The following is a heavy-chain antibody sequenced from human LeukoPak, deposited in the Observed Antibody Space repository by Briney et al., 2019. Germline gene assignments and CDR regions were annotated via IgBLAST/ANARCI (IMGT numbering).Heavy chain of an antibody. D-gene: IGHD1-26*01. CDR1: GGSISSSSYY. J-gene: IGHJ1*01. CDR2: IYYSGST. Sequence: PSETLSLTCTVSGGSISSSSYYWAWIRQPPGKGLEWIGSIYYSGSTYYNPSLKSRVTISVDTSKNQISLKLGSVTAADTAVYYCARHDVAGATTDYFQHWGQGTLVTVSS. CDR3: ARHDVAGATTDYFQH. V-gene: IGHV4-39*01.